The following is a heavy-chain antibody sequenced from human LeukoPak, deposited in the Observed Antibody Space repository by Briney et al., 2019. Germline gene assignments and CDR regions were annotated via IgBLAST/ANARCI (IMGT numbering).Heavy chain of an antibody. CDR3: ARETSDYYDSSGYYFDY. CDR2: ISYDGSNK. Sequence: GGSLRLSCAASGFTFSSYAMHWVRQAPGKGLEWGAVISYDGSNKYYADSVKGRFTISRDNSKNTLYLQMNSLRAEDPAVYYCARETSDYYDSSGYYFDYWGQGTLVTVSS. J-gene: IGHJ4*02. V-gene: IGHV3-30-3*01. D-gene: IGHD3-22*01. CDR1: GFTFSSYA.